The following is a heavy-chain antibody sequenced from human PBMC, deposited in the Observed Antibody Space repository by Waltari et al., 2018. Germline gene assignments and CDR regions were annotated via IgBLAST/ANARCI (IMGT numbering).Heavy chain of an antibody. V-gene: IGHV3-74*01. J-gene: IGHJ6*02. Sequence: EVQLVESGGGLVQPGGSLRLSCAASGFTFSTYWMNWVRQAPGKGLVWVSRSNKDGSSTSYADSVKGRFTISRDNARNTLYLQMSSLRVEDTAVYYCARDYGMDVWGQGTTVTVSS. CDR3: ARDYGMDV. CDR1: GFTFSTYW. CDR2: SNKDGSST.